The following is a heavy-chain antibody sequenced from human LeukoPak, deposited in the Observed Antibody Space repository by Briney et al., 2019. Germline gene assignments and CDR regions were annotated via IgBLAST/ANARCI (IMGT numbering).Heavy chain of an antibody. Sequence: GGSLRLSCAASGFTVSSNYMSWVRQAPGKGLEWVSVIYSGGSTYYAHSVKGRFTISSDNSNNTLYLQMNSLPADEPAVYYCARVALVTAAIPDGFDIWGQGTMVTVSS. D-gene: IGHD2-2*01. J-gene: IGHJ3*02. CDR1: GFTVSSNY. CDR2: IYSGGST. V-gene: IGHV3-53*01. CDR3: ARVALVTAAIPDGFDI.